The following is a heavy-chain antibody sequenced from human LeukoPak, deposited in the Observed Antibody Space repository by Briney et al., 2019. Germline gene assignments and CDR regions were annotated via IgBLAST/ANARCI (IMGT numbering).Heavy chain of an antibody. CDR2: ISGSGGST. Sequence: GGSLRLSCAASGFTFSSYAMSWVRQAPGKGLEWVSAISGSGGSTYYADSVKGRFTISRDNSKNTLYLQMNSLRAEDTAVYYCARGVVKYYYDSSGYHQGQAFDYWGQGTLVTVSS. CDR3: ARGVVKYYYDSSGYHQGQAFDY. J-gene: IGHJ4*02. CDR1: GFTFSSYA. V-gene: IGHV3-23*01. D-gene: IGHD3-22*01.